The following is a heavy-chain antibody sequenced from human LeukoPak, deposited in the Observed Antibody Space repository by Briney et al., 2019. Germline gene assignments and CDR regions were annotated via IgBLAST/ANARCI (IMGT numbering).Heavy chain of an antibody. J-gene: IGHJ4*02. Sequence: ASVKVPCKASGYTFTGYYIHWVRQAPGQGLKWMGWIHPNSGGTNFAQKFQGRVTMTRDSSISTAYMEVSSLRSDDTAVYYCAGAPAGGPLRFFDYWGQGTLVTVSS. CDR2: IHPNSGGT. V-gene: IGHV1-2*02. D-gene: IGHD3-3*01. CDR3: AGAPAGGPLRFFDY. CDR1: GYTFTGYY.